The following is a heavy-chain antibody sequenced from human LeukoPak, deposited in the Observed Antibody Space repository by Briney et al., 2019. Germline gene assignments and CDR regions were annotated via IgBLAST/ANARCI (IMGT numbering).Heavy chain of an antibody. D-gene: IGHD1-7*01. CDR3: ARRWNYGRNYYIDV. CDR2: ISRDSSAI. V-gene: IGHV3-48*03. J-gene: IGHJ6*03. Sequence: GGSLRLSCAASGFPFSTYALVWVRQAPGKGLEWLSFISRDSSAIYYGESVKGRFVISRDNAKKSLHLDVSNVRAEDTAVYFCARRWNYGRNYYIDVWGKGATVSVSS. CDR1: GFPFSTYA.